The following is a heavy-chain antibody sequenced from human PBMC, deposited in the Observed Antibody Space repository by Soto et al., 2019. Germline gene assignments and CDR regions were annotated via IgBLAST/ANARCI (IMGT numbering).Heavy chain of an antibody. CDR2: ISAYNGDT. CDR1: GYTFTNYG. CDR3: ARASLGTETTSWLDP. Sequence: QVQLVQAGAEVKKPGASVKVSCKASGYTFTNYGIRWVRQAPGQGLEWMGWISAYNGDTNYAQKVQGRVTMTTDTSTSTAYMELMSLRSADTAMYYCARASLGTETTSWLDPWGQGTLVTVSS. J-gene: IGHJ5*02. D-gene: IGHD4-4*01. V-gene: IGHV1-18*04.